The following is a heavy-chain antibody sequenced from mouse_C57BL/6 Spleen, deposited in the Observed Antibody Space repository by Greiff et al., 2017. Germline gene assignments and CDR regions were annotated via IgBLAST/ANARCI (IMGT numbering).Heavy chain of an antibody. CDR1: GFSLSTSGMG. CDR3: ARVYGNYLYFDF. V-gene: IGHV8-12*01. J-gene: IGHJ2*02. CDR2: IYWDDDK. Sequence: QVTLKECGPGILQPSQTLSLTCSFSGFSLSTSGMGVSGIRQPSGKGLEWLAHIYWDDDKRYNPSLKSRLTISKDTSRNQVFLKITSVDTADTATYYCARVYGNYLYFDFWGQGTSLTVSS. D-gene: IGHD2-1*01.